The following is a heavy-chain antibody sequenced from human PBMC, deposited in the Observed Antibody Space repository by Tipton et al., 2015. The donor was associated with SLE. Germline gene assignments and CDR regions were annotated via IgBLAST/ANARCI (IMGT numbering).Heavy chain of an antibody. D-gene: IGHD3/OR15-3a*01. CDR3: ARAPGLDRDYYYYYYMDV. V-gene: IGHV4-61*02. CDR2: IYTSGST. Sequence: TLSLTCIVSGGSISSGSYYWSWIRQPAGKGLEWIGRIYTSGSTNYNPSLKSRVTISVDTSKNQFSLKLSSVTAADTAVYYCARAPGLDRDYYYYYYMDVWGKGTTVTVSS. J-gene: IGHJ6*03. CDR1: GGSISSGSYY.